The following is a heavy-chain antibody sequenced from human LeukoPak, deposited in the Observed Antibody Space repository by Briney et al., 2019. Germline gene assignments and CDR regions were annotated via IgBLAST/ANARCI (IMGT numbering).Heavy chain of an antibody. D-gene: IGHD4-11*01. V-gene: IGHV3-9*01. J-gene: IGHJ4*02. CDR2: ISWNSGSI. CDR1: GFTFDDYA. Sequence: GGSLRLSCAASGFTFDDYAMHWVRQAPGKGLEWVSGISWNSGSIGYADSVKGRFTISRDNAKNSLYLQMNSLRAEDTALYYCAKDSSTTGDYSTANPHWGQGTLVTVSS. CDR3: AKDSSTTGDYSTANPH.